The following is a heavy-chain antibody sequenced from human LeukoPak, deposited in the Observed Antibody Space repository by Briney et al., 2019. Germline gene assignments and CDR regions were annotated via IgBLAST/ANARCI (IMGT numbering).Heavy chain of an antibody. CDR1: GGSISSYY. V-gene: IGHV4-59*01. J-gene: IGHJ4*02. CDR3: ARGRGVGFGY. CDR2: IYYSGST. Sequence: PSETLSLTCTVSGGSISSYYWSWIRQPPGKGLEWIGYIYYSGSTNYNPSLKSRVTISVDTSKNQFSLKLSSVTAADTAVYYCARGRGVGFGYWGQGTLVTVSS. D-gene: IGHD3-10*01.